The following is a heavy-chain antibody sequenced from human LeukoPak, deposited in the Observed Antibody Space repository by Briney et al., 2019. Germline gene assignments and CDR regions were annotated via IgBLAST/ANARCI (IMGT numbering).Heavy chain of an antibody. CDR1: GGTFSSYA. Sequence: SVKVSCKASGGTFSSYAISWVRQAPGQGLEWMGRIIPILGIANYAQKFQGRVTITADKSTSTAYMELSSLRSEDTAVYYCARGNSSSWYLHYYYYGMDVWDQGTTVTVSS. J-gene: IGHJ6*02. CDR2: IIPILGIA. V-gene: IGHV1-69*04. CDR3: ARGNSSSWYLHYYYYGMDV. D-gene: IGHD6-13*01.